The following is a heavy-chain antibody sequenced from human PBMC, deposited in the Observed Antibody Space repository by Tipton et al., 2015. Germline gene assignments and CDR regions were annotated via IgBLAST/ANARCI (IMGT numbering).Heavy chain of an antibody. Sequence: TLSLTCSVSSDSITKYYWSWLRQPPGKELEWIGYIQFSGSTNYNPSLRSRVTISLDTSTTQFSLKLSSVTAADTAVYYCARVLCGGDCYSVGDWGQGTLVTVSS. V-gene: IGHV4-59*08. J-gene: IGHJ4*02. D-gene: IGHD2-21*02. CDR3: ARVLCGGDCYSVGD. CDR1: SDSITKYY. CDR2: IQFSGST.